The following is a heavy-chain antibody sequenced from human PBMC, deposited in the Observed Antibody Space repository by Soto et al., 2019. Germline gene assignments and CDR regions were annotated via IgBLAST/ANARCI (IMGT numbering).Heavy chain of an antibody. V-gene: IGHV1-3*01. Sequence: ASVKVSCKASGYTFTSYAMHWVRQAPGQRLEWMGWINAGNGNTKYSQKFQGRVTITRDTSASTAYMELSSLRSEDTAVYYCARDGAPQSFFDWLHSAAFDIWGQGTMVTVSS. J-gene: IGHJ3*02. CDR2: INAGNGNT. CDR1: GYTFTSYA. D-gene: IGHD3-9*01. CDR3: ARDGAPQSFFDWLHSAAFDI.